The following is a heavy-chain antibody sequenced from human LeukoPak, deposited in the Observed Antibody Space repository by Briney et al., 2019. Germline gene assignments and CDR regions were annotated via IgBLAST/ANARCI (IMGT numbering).Heavy chain of an antibody. CDR3: ARVVRRGYFDY. Sequence: GGSLRLSCAASGFTFSDYYMSWIRQAPGKGLEWASYISSSGSTIYYADSVKGRFTISRDNAKNSLYLQMNSLRAEDTAVYYCARVVRRGYFDYWGQGTLVTVSS. V-gene: IGHV3-11*01. D-gene: IGHD2-21*01. J-gene: IGHJ4*02. CDR2: ISSSGSTI. CDR1: GFTFSDYY.